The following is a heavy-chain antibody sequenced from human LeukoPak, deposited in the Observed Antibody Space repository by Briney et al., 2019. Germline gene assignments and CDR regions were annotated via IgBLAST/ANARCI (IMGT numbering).Heavy chain of an antibody. V-gene: IGHV3-53*01. CDR1: GFTVSSNS. CDR3: AKDLDYGDYYMDV. D-gene: IGHD4-17*01. J-gene: IGHJ6*03. Sequence: GGSLRLSCTVSGFTVSSNSMSWVRQAPGKGLEWVSFIYSDNTHYSDSVKGRFTISRDNSKNTLYLQMNSLRAEDTAVYYCAKDLDYGDYYMDVWGKGTTVTVSS. CDR2: IYSDNT.